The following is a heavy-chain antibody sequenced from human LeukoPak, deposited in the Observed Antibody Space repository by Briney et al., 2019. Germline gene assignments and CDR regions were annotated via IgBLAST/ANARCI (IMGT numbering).Heavy chain of an antibody. J-gene: IGHJ4*02. Sequence: ASVKVSCKASGYTFTSYGISWVRQAPGQGLEWMGWISAYNGNTNYAQKLQGRVTMTTDTSTSTAYMELRSLRSDDTAVYYCARSPSVRGVIIPLLDYWGQGTLVTASS. CDR3: ARSPSVRGVIIPLLDY. CDR2: ISAYNGNT. V-gene: IGHV1-18*01. D-gene: IGHD3-10*01. CDR1: GYTFTSYG.